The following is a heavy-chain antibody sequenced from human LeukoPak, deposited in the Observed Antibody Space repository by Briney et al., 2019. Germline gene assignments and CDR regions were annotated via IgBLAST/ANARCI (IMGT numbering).Heavy chain of an antibody. V-gene: IGHV1-8*01. CDR1: GYTFNNYD. D-gene: IGHD5-24*01. Sequence: ASVKVSCKASGYTFNNYDINWVRQAPGQGLEWMGWMNPNSGNTGYAQKFQGRVTLTRETFISTAYMELSSLRSEDTAVYYCVRAMDPLDTFNYQYAMDVWGQGSMVTVSS. J-gene: IGHJ6*02. CDR2: MNPNSGNT. CDR3: VRAMDPLDTFNYQYAMDV.